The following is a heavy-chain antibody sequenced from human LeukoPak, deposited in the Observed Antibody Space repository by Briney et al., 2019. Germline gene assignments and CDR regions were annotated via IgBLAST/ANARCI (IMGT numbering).Heavy chain of an antibody. CDR1: GYTFTSYY. V-gene: IGHV1-69*13. Sequence: GASVKVSCKASGYTFTSYYIHWVRQAPGQGLEWMGGIIPIFGTANYAQKFQGRVTITADESTSTAYMELSSLRSEDTAVYYCARDYGTFGQRNWFDPWGQGTLVTVSS. D-gene: IGHD1-14*01. J-gene: IGHJ5*02. CDR2: IIPIFGTA. CDR3: ARDYGTFGQRNWFDP.